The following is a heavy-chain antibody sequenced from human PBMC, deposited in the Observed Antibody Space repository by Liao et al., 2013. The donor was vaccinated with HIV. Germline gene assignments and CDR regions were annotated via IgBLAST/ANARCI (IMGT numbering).Heavy chain of an antibody. CDR2: AYYTGST. D-gene: IGHD3-10*01. CDR1: GGSISSYY. V-gene: IGHV4-59*12. J-gene: IGHJ4*02. CDR3: ARGQVLLWFGNLLSQYYFDS. Sequence: QVQLQESGPGLVKPSETLSLTCTVSGGSISSYYWSWIRQPPGKGLEWIGSAYYTGSTYDNPSLKSRVTISVDTSKNQFSLKLSSVTAADTAVYYCARGQVLLWFGNLLSQYYFDSWGQGTLVAVSS.